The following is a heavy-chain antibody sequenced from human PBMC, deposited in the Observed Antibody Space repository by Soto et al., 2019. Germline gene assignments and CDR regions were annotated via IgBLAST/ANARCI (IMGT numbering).Heavy chain of an antibody. CDR2: ISGSGGST. CDR3: AKDAYYYDSSGYPIPLNRGLFDY. Sequence: GGSLRLSCAASGFTFSSYAMSWVRQAPGKGLEWVSAISGSGGSTYYADSVKGRFTISRDNSKNTLYLQMNSLRAEDTAVYYCAKDAYYYDSSGYPIPLNRGLFDYWGQGTLVTVS. J-gene: IGHJ4*02. V-gene: IGHV3-23*01. D-gene: IGHD3-22*01. CDR1: GFTFSSYA.